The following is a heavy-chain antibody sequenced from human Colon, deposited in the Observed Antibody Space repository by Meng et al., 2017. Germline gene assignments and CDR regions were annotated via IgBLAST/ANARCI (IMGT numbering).Heavy chain of an antibody. D-gene: IGHD6-13*01. CDR3: ARLVGNSWLPD. CDR1: GDSVSSNDAT. CDR2: TFYRAKWIS. J-gene: IGHJ4*02. V-gene: IGHV6-1*01. Sequence: VALLQPGPGLVKPSQPLSLTGSVSGDSVSSNDATWSGIRQSPSRGLEWLGRTFYRAKWISDYAVSLESRITINPDTSKNQFTLQLNSVTPEDTAVYYCARLVGNSWLPDWGQGTLVTVSS.